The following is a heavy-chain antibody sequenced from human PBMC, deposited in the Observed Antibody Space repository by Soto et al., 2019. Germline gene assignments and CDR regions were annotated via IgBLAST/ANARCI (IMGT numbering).Heavy chain of an antibody. D-gene: IGHD3-22*01. J-gene: IGHJ6*02. CDR3: AKGGRYYDSSGYYPYYYYGMDV. CDR2: IRGSGDST. V-gene: IGHV3-23*01. Sequence: GGSLRLSCAASGFTFSSYAMSWVRQAPGKGLEWVSAIRGSGDSTYYADSVKGRFTISRDNSKNTLYLQMNSLRAEDTAVYYCAKGGRYYDSSGYYPYYYYGMDVWGQGTTVTVSS. CDR1: GFTFSSYA.